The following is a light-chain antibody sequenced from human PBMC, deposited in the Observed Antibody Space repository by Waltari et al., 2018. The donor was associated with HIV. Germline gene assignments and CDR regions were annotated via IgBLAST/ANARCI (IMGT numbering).Light chain of an antibody. V-gene: IGKV3-20*01. CDR1: QSVDNNY. CDR2: GAS. Sequence: EIVLTQSPGILTLSLGERATISCRASQSVDNNYLAWYQHRPGQAPRLLIFGASSRATGIPDRFSASGSGADFTLTISSLDPSDYALYYCQQYATSPRTFGQGTRVEIK. J-gene: IGKJ2*01. CDR3: QQYATSPRT.